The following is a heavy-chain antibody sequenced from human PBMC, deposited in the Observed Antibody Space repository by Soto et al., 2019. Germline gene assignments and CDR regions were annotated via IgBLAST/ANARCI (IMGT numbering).Heavy chain of an antibody. Sequence: QALLVESGGGVVQPGRSLRLSCAASGFTFSSYGMHWVRQAPGTGLEWVAVISYDGGLQHYADSVKGRFTISRDNSKSMVLLQMNSLSAEDTAVYYCVSDRGYGHASVPYSWGQGTLVSVSS. D-gene: IGHD5-18*01. CDR3: VSDRGYGHASVPYS. CDR1: GFTFSSYG. J-gene: IGHJ4*02. CDR2: ISYDGGLQ. V-gene: IGHV3-30*03.